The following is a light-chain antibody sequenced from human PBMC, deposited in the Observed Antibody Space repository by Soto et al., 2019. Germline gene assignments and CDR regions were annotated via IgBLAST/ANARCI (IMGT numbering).Light chain of an antibody. Sequence: EIVLTQYPGTLSLSPGERATLSCRASQSVSSSYLAWHQQKPGQAPRLLIYAASNRATGIPDRVRGSGSGTDFTLTISSLQSEDFAVYYCQQYSNWPPITFGQGTRLEI. V-gene: IGKV3-20*01. J-gene: IGKJ5*01. CDR2: AAS. CDR3: QQYSNWPPIT. CDR1: QSVSSSY.